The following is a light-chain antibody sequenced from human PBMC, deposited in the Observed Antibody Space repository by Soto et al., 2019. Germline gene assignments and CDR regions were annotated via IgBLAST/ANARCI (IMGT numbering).Light chain of an antibody. V-gene: IGLV2-11*01. CDR1: SSDVGAYNY. Sequence: QSALTQPRSVSGSPGQSVTISCTGTSSDVGAYNYVSWYQHHPGKAPKLVIYDVTKRPSGVPDRFAGSKSGNTASLTISGLQAEDEAEYYCCSYAGSSLRVFGGGTKLTVL. J-gene: IGLJ3*02. CDR2: DVT. CDR3: CSYAGSSLRV.